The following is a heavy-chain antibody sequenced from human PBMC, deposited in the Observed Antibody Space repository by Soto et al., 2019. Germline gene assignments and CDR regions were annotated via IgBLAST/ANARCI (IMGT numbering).Heavy chain of an antibody. V-gene: IGHV1-2*02. CDR2: ISPNSGGT. CDR3: ARDSMSGYDYHAYLY. Sequence: QVQLVQSGAEVKKPGASVKVSCKASGYTFTGYYMHWVRQAPGQGLEWMGWISPNSGGTNYAQKFQGRVTMTRDTTISTAYMKLSRLRSDDTAVYYCARDSMSGYDYHAYLYWGQGTLVTVSS. CDR1: GYTFTGYY. D-gene: IGHD5-12*01. J-gene: IGHJ4*02.